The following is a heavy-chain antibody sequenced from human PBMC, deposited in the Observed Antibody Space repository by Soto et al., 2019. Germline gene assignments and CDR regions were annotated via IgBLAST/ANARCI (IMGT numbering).Heavy chain of an antibody. CDR1: GGSFYY. V-gene: IGHV4-34*01. CDR3: ARGRNTAMVNYVVYYYYMDV. J-gene: IGHJ6*03. Sequence: SETLSLTCAVYGGSFYYLTWIRQPPGKGLEWIGEINHSGSTNYNPSLKSRVTISVDTSKNQFSLKLSSVTAADTAVYYCARGRNTAMVNYVVYYYYMDVWGKGTTVTVSS. CDR2: INHSGST. D-gene: IGHD5-18*01.